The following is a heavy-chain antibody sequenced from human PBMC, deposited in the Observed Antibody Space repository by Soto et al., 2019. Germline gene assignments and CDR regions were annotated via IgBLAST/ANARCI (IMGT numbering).Heavy chain of an antibody. Sequence: ASVKVSCKASGYTFTSYAMHCVRQAPGQRLEWMGWINAGNGNTKYSQKFQGRVTITRDTSASTAYMELSSLRSEDTAVYYCARSPHCSSTSCYANAFDIWGQGTMVTVSS. CDR3: ARSPHCSSTSCYANAFDI. J-gene: IGHJ3*02. CDR1: GYTFTSYA. D-gene: IGHD2-2*01. CDR2: INAGNGNT. V-gene: IGHV1-3*01.